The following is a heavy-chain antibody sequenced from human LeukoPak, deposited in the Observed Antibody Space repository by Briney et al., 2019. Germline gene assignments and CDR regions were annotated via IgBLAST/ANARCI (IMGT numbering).Heavy chain of an antibody. V-gene: IGHV4-59*01. CDR3: ARNDYDFWSGRETYNWFDP. J-gene: IGHJ5*02. CDR1: GGSISSYY. D-gene: IGHD3-3*01. CDR2: IYYSGST. Sequence: SETLSLTCTVSGGSISSYYWSWIRQPPGKGLEWIGYIYYSGSTNYNPSLKSRVTISVDTSKNQFSLKLSSVTATDTAVYYCARNDYDFWSGRETYNWFDPWGQGTLVTVSS.